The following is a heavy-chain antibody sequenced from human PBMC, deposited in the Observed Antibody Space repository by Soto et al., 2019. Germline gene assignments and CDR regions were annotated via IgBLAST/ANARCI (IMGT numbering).Heavy chain of an antibody. D-gene: IGHD1-1*01. CDR3: ATGSFTSTGGRIGYHYNAMDV. Sequence: GASVKVSCKSSGGTFSSHSINWVRQAPGQGLELMGGIIPIFGPANFAKKFQGRVTITADESTTTAYMELSTLTSEDTAVYYCATGSFTSTGGRIGYHYNAMDVWGQGTTVTVYS. J-gene: IGHJ6*02. CDR2: IIPIFGPA. CDR1: GGTFSSHS. V-gene: IGHV1-69*13.